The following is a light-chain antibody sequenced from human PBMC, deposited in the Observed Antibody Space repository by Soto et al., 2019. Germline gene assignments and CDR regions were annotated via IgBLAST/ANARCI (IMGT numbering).Light chain of an antibody. CDR1: QSVGIY. J-gene: IGKJ2*01. CDR2: DAF. Sequence: NVLTQSPATLSLSPGERATLSCRASQSVGIYLAWYQQKPGQAPRLLIYDAFQRATGIPARFSGSGSGTDFNLTISSLEPEDSAVYYCQQRSNWSPPFTFGPGTKVEIK. CDR3: QQRSNWSPPFT. V-gene: IGKV3-11*01.